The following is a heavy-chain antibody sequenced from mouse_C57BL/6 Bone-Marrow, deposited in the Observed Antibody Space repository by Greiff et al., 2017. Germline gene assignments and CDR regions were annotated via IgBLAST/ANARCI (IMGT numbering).Heavy chain of an antibody. D-gene: IGHD1-1*01. V-gene: IGHV14-4*01. CDR3: TTVVHY. Sequence: EVQLVESGAELVRPGASVKLSCTASGFHIKDDYMHWVKQRPEQGLEWIGWIDPENGDTEYASKFQGKATITADTSSNTAYLQLSSLTSEDTAVYYCTTVVHYWGQGTTLTVSS. J-gene: IGHJ2*01. CDR2: IDPENGDT. CDR1: GFHIKDDY.